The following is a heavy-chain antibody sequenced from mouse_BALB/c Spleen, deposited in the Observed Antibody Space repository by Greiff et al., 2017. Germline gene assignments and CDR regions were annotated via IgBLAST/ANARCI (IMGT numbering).Heavy chain of an antibody. CDR2: ISSGGSYT. CDR1: GFTFSSYA. V-gene: IGHV5-9-4*01. J-gene: IGHJ4*01. CDR3: ARVRYGRRDWDAMDY. D-gene: IGHD1-1*01. Sequence: DVKLVESGGGLVKPGGSLKLSCAASGFTFSSYAMSWVRQSPEKRLEWVAEISSGGSYTYYPDTVTGRFTISRDNAKNTLYLEMSSLRSEDTAMYYCARVRYGRRDWDAMDYWGQGTSVTVSS.